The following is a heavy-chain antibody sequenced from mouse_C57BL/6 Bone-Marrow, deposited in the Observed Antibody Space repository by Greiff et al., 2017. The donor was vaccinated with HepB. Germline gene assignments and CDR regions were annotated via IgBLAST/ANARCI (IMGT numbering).Heavy chain of an antibody. CDR1: GFTFTDYY. J-gene: IGHJ2*01. CDR2: IRNKANGYTT. Sequence: EVQLVESGGGLVQPGGSLSLSCAASGFTFTDYYMSWVRQPPGKALEWLGFIRNKANGYTTEYSASVKGRFTISRDNSQSILYLQMNALRAEDSATYYCATQGNYFDYWGQGTTLTVSS. CDR3: ATQGNYFDY. V-gene: IGHV7-3*01.